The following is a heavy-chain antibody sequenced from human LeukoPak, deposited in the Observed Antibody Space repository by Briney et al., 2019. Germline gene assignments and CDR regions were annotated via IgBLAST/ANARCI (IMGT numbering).Heavy chain of an antibody. V-gene: IGHV3-7*01. D-gene: IGHD5-12*01. CDR3: ARGMSSGYDFDY. CDR1: GFTFSSYW. CDR2: IKQDGSEK. Sequence: PGGSLRLSCAASGFTFSSYWTTWVRQAPEKGLEWVANIKQDGSEKYYVDSVKGRFTISRDNAKNSLYLQMNSLRAEDTAVYYCARGMSSGYDFDYWGQGTLVTVSS. J-gene: IGHJ4*02.